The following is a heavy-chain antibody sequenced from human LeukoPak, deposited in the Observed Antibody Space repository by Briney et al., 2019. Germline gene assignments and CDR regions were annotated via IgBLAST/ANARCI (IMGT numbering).Heavy chain of an antibody. V-gene: IGHV4-59*12. D-gene: IGHD5-12*01. CDR3: ALTGYVGMDV. CDR2: IYYSGST. Sequence: SETLSLTCTVSGGSISSYYWSWIRQPPGKGLEWIGYIYYSGSTNYNPSLKSRVTISVDTSKNQFSLKLSSVTAADTAVYYCALTGYVGMDVWGKGTTVTISS. J-gene: IGHJ6*04. CDR1: GGSISSYY.